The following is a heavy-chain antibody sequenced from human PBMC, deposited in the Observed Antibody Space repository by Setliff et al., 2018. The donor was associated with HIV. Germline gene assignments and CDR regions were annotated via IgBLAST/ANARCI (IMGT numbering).Heavy chain of an antibody. V-gene: IGHV3-30*02. CDR2: MRYDGSDE. CDR3: ARSVIGYYYYGMDV. J-gene: IGHJ6*02. Sequence: PGGSLRLSCAASGFTLSRRDMHWVRQAPGRGLEWVAFMRYDGSDECYADSVKGRFTISRDNSKNTLSLQMNSLRAEDTAVYYCARSVIGYYYYGMDVWGQGTLVTVSS. D-gene: IGHD3-10*01. CDR1: GFTLSRRD.